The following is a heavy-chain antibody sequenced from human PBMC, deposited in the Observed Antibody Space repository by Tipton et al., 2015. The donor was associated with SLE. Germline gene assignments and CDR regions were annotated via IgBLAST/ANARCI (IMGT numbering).Heavy chain of an antibody. CDR2: IGGGAGST. Sequence: LSLTCSVYGGSFSGYYWSWIRQPPGKGPEWVSLIGGGAGSTYYADSVKGRFTISRDNSKNTLYLQMSSLRAEDTARYYCAKGTSGLRFDYWGQGNLVTVSS. V-gene: IGHV3-23*01. J-gene: IGHJ4*02. CDR1: GGSFSGYY. D-gene: IGHD2-21*02. CDR3: AKGTSGLRFDY.